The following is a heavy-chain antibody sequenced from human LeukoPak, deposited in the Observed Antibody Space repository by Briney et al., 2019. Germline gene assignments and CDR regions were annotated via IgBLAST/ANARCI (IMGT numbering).Heavy chain of an antibody. CDR1: GGSFSGYY. J-gene: IGHJ4*02. D-gene: IGHD1-26*01. V-gene: IGHV4-34*01. CDR3: ARGRQVGNTGYYFDY. CDR2: INHSGST. Sequence: SETLSLTCAVYGGSFSGYYWSWIRQPPGKGLEWIGEINHSGSTNYNPSLKSRVTISLDTSKSQFSLNLNSVTAADTAVYYCARGRQVGNTGYYFDYWGQGTLVTVSS.